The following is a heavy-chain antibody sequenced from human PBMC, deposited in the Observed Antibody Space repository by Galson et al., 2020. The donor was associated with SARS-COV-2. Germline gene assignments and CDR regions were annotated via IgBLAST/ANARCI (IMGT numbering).Heavy chain of an antibody. Sequence: GGSLRLSCAASGFTFSNYAIHWVRQAPGKGLEWVAVMSYDGGSNYYADAVKGRLTVSRDNSKNMVYLQMNSLRAEDTAVYFCARDGTIFGIVVTPGWMDVWGQGTTVTVSS. CDR1: GFTFSNYA. CDR3: ARDGTIFGIVVTPGWMDV. J-gene: IGHJ6*02. CDR2: MSYDGGSN. D-gene: IGHD3-3*01. V-gene: IGHV3-30*04.